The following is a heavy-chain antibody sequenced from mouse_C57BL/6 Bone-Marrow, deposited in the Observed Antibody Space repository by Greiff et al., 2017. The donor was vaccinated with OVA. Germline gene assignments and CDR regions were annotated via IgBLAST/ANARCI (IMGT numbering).Heavy chain of an antibody. V-gene: IGHV5-4*01. D-gene: IGHD2-4*01. J-gene: IGHJ3*01. CDR1: GFTFSSYA. CDR3: AIETVYDYDWAWFAY. CDR2: ISDGGSYT. Sequence: EVMLVESGGGLVKPGGSLKLSCAASGFTFSSYAMSWVRQTPEKRLEWVATISDGGSYTYYPDNVKGRFTISRDNAKNNLYLQMSHLKSEDTAMYYCAIETVYDYDWAWFAYWGQGTLVTVSA.